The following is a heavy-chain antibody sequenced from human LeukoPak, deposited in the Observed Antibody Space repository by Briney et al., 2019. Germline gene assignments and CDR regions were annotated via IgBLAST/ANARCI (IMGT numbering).Heavy chain of an antibody. J-gene: IGHJ4*02. CDR3: AKDSHYDSSGYPDY. V-gene: IGHV3-30*02. CDR1: GFTFSSYD. CDR2: IRFDGSSK. D-gene: IGHD3-22*01. Sequence: PGGSLRLSCAASGFTFSSYDIHWVRQAPGKGLEWVAFIRFDGSSKYYADSVKGRFTISRDNSKNTLYLQMNSLRAEDTAVYYCAKDSHYDSSGYPDYWGQGTLVTVSS.